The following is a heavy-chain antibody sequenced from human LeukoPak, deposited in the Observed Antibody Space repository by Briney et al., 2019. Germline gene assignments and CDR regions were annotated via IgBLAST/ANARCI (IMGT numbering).Heavy chain of an antibody. CDR3: ARVKVKRITMVRGVIIGNWFDP. CDR2: INPNSGGT. J-gene: IGHJ5*02. V-gene: IGHV1-2*02. Sequence: RASVKVSCKASGYTFTGYYMHWVRQAPGQGLEWMGWINPNSGGTNYAQKFQGRVTMTRDTSISTAYMELSRLRSEDTAVYYCARVKVKRITMVRGVIIGNWFDPWGQGTLVTVSS. D-gene: IGHD3-10*01. CDR1: GYTFTGYY.